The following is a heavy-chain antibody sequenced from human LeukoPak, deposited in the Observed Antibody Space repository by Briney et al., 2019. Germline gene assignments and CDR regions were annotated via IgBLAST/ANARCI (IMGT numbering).Heavy chain of an antibody. V-gene: IGHV1-69*04. J-gene: IGHJ1*01. D-gene: IGHD3-16*02. Sequence: GASVKVSCKASGGTFSSYAISWVRQAPGQGLEWMGRIIPILGIANYAQKFQDRLTLTTDESTSTAYMALSNLRSEDTAVYFCARDNFAPSGVKYFQLWGPGTLVTVSS. CDR3: ARDNFAPSGVKYFQL. CDR2: IIPILGIA. CDR1: GGTFSSYA.